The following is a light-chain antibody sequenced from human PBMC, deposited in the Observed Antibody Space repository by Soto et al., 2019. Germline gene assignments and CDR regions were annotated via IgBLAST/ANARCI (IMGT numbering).Light chain of an antibody. CDR3: MQGTHWPWT. V-gene: IGKV2-30*01. CDR2: KVS. J-gene: IGKJ1*01. Sequence: DVVMTQSPLSLPVTPGQPASISCRSSQSPLYSDGNTYLSWFQQRPGQSPRRLIYKVSNRDSGVPDRFSGSGSGTDFTLKISRVEAEDVGVYYCMQGTHWPWTFGQGTKVEIK. CDR1: QSPLYSDGNTY.